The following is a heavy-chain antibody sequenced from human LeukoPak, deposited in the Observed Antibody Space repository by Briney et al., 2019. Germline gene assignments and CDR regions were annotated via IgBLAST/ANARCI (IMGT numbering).Heavy chain of an antibody. J-gene: IGHJ4*02. CDR1: GFIFRDYY. CDR2: ISSSSSYI. CDR3: AREYSSGRDDY. D-gene: IGHD6-19*01. Sequence: PGGSLRLSCTTSGFIFRDYYMIWIRQAPGKGLEWVSSISSSSSYIYYADSVKGRFTISRDNAKNSLYLQMNSLRAEDTAVYYCAREYSSGRDDYWGQGTLVTVSS. V-gene: IGHV3-11*04.